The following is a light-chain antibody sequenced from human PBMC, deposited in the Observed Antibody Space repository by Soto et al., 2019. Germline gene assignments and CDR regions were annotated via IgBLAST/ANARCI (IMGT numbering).Light chain of an antibody. J-gene: IGKJ2*01. CDR2: KAS. CDR3: QQYNSYSYT. V-gene: IGKV1-5*03. CDR1: QSISSY. Sequence: DIQMTQSPSTLSASVGDRVTIACRASQSISSYLAWYQQKPGKAPNLLIYKASNFASGVPSRFTGGGSGTDFTLTINSLQPDDSATYFCQQYNSYSYTFGQGTKLEIK.